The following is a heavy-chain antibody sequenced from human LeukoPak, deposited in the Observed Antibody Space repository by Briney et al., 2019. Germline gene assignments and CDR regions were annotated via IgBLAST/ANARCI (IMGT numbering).Heavy chain of an antibody. J-gene: IGHJ6*03. D-gene: IGHD2-2*01. CDR1: GGSISSYY. CDR2: INTSGST. V-gene: IGHV4-4*07. Sequence: SETLSLTCTVSGGSISSYYWSWIRQPAGKGLEWIGRINTSGSTNYNPSLKSRVTMSVDTSKNQFSLKLSSVTAADTAVYYCARDEVVVVPAAMVDYYYYYYMDVWGKGTTVTVSS. CDR3: ARDEVVVVPAAMVDYYYYYYMDV.